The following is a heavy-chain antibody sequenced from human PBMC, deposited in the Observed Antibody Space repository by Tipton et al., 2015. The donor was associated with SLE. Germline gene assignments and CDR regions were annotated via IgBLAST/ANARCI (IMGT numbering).Heavy chain of an antibody. CDR3: ARHRGASLDV. Sequence: TLSLTCPVSGGSISSYYWSWIRQPPGKRLEWIGTIYYSGTTHNNPSLNSRVTISVDTSKNQFSLNLSSVTAADTAVYYCARHRGASLDVWGQGILVTVSS. D-gene: IGHD3/OR15-3a*01. J-gene: IGHJ4*02. CDR1: GGSISSYY. CDR2: IYYSGTT. V-gene: IGHV4-59*01.